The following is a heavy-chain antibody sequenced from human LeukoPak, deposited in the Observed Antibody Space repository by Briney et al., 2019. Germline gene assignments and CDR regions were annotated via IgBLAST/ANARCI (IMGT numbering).Heavy chain of an antibody. CDR3: ARDQDLYGSGSWGNFDY. CDR1: GYTFTSYY. J-gene: IGHJ4*02. D-gene: IGHD3-10*01. CDR2: INPSGGST. V-gene: IGHV1-46*01. Sequence: ASVKVSCKASGYTFTSYYMHWVRQAPGQGLEWMEIINPSGGSTSYAQKFQGRVTMTRDTSTSTVYMELSSLRSEDTAVYYCARDQDLYGSGSWGNFDYWGQGTLVTVSS.